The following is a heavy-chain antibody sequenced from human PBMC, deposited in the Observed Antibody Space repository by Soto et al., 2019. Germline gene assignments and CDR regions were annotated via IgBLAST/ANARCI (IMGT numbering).Heavy chain of an antibody. CDR3: ARWGNWKVADN. CDR1: GFTFSSHG. CDR2: IWYDGSNK. J-gene: IGHJ4*02. Sequence: QVQLVESGGGVVQPGRSLRLSCAASGFTFSSHGMHWVRQAPDKGLEWVAVIWYDGSNKYYADSVKGRFTISRDNSNNMLYLEMNRRRVEDTAIYYCARWGNWKVADNWGQGTLVTVSS. V-gene: IGHV3-33*01. D-gene: IGHD3-16*01.